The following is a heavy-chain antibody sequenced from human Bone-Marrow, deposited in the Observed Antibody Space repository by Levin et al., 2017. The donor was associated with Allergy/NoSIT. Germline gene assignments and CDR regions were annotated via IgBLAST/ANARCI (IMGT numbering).Heavy chain of an antibody. J-gene: IGHJ4*02. V-gene: IGHV1-8*01. CDR1: GYTFTSYD. Sequence: AASVKVSCKASGYTFTSYDINWVRQATGQGLEWMGWMNPNSGNTGYAQKFQGRVTMTRNTSISTAYMELSSLRSEDTAVYYCARALRGYYDSSGYQLPDYWGQGTLVTVSS. D-gene: IGHD3-22*01. CDR3: ARALRGYYDSSGYQLPDY. CDR2: MNPNSGNT.